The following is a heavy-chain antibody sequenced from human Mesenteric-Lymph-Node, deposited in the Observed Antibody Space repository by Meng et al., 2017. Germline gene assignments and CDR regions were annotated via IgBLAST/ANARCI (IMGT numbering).Heavy chain of an antibody. V-gene: IGHV4-4*01. CDR1: GDLNSGNKW. D-gene: IGHD3-10*01. Sequence: VPAQGAGPGAGKASQTPFPPRGVSGDLNSGNKWWSWVRRPPGKGLDWIGQIDNRGGASYNPSLKSRVTMSVDKSKNQMSLELTSVTAADTAVYFCATHFGFSFDPWGQGTLVTVSS. CDR3: ATHFGFSFDP. CDR2: IDNRGGA. J-gene: IGHJ5*02.